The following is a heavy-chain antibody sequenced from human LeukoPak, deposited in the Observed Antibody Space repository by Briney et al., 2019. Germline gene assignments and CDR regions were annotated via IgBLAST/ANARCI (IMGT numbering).Heavy chain of an antibody. Sequence: SETLSLTCAVYGGSFSGYYWSWIRQPPGKGLEWIGEINHSGSTNYNPSLRSRVTISVDTSKNQFSLKLSSVTAADTAVYYCARIHRYCSGGACYVLDNWGQGTLVAVSS. CDR1: GGSFSGYY. CDR2: INHSGST. J-gene: IGHJ4*02. CDR3: ARIHRYCSGGACYVLDN. V-gene: IGHV4-34*01. D-gene: IGHD2-15*01.